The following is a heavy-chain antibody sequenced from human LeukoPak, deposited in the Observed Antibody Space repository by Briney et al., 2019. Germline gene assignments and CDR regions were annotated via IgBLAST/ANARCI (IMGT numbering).Heavy chain of an antibody. CDR3: AKPPTAYDTSGSYSLFFDY. CDR1: GFTFSTHG. D-gene: IGHD3-22*01. CDR2: ISGGGGST. J-gene: IGHJ4*02. Sequence: GGSLRLSCAASGFTFSTHGMSWVRQAPGKGLAWVSAISGGGGSTYYADSVKGRFTISRDNSKNTLYLQVNSLRAEDTATYYCAKPPTAYDTSGSYSLFFDYWGQGALVTVSS. V-gene: IGHV3-23*01.